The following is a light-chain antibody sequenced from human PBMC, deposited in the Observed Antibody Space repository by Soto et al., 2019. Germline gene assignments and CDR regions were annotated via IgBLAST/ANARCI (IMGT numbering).Light chain of an antibody. J-gene: IGLJ1*01. Sequence: SYELTQPPSVSVSPGQTARITCSGDALPKQYAYCYQQKPGQAPVLVIYKDSERPSGIPERFSGSSSGTTVTLTISGVQAEDEADYYCQSADSSGTYVFGTGTKLTVL. CDR1: ALPKQY. V-gene: IGLV3-25*03. CDR3: QSADSSGTYV. CDR2: KDS.